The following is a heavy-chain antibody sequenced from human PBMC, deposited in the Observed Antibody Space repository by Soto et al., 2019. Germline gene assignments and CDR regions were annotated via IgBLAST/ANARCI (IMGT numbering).Heavy chain of an antibody. J-gene: IGHJ6*02. V-gene: IGHV4-4*02. CDR1: GGSINSSKW. CDR3: ARLSRDYYYYGMDV. Sequence: SETLSLTCAVSGGSINSSKWWTWVRQVPGKGLEWIGKIDHNGITNYNPSVKSRVTISQDNSKSQLALQLTSVTAADTAVYYCARLSRDYYYYGMDVWGQGTTVTVSS. CDR2: IDHNGIT.